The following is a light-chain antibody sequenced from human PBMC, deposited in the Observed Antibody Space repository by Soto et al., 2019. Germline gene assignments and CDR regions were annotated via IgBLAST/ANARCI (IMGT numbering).Light chain of an antibody. V-gene: IGLV2-14*03. CDR2: DVS. Sequence: QSALTQPASVSGSPGQSITISCTGTSSDVGVYNYVSWYQRHPGKAPKVMIYDVSNRPSGVSNRFSGSKSGNTASLTISGLQAEDEADFYWRPNTSNNTLGLFFGTGTKLTVL. CDR1: SSDVGVYNY. CDR3: RPNTSNNTLGLF. J-gene: IGLJ1*01.